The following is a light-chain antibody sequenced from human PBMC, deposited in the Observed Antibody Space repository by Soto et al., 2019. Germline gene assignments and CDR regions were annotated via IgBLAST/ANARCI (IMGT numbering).Light chain of an antibody. J-gene: IGLJ1*01. V-gene: IGLV2-8*01. CDR1: SSDVGAYNF. CDR2: EVT. CDR3: SSYGGSSNPYV. Sequence: QSALTQPPSASGSPGQSVTISCTGTSSDVGAYNFVSWYQQHPGKAPKLMISEVTKRPSGVPDRFSGSKSGNTASLTVSGLQAEDEADYYFSSYGGSSNPYVFGTGTKLTVL.